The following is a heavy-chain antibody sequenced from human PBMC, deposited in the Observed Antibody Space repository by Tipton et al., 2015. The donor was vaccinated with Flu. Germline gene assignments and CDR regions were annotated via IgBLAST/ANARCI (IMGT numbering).Heavy chain of an antibody. CDR3: ARAGWGGYNSRAA. CDR2: INPDGGQK. J-gene: IGHJ5*02. Sequence: SLRLSCVGSGFRSSNYVMGWVRQAPGKGPEWVANINPDGGQKYYVDSVRGRFTISRDNTKNSLSLQMDSLRVEDTAMYYCARAGWGGYNSRAAWGQGTLVTVSS. D-gene: IGHD5-24*01. V-gene: IGHV3-7*03. CDR1: GFRSSNYV.